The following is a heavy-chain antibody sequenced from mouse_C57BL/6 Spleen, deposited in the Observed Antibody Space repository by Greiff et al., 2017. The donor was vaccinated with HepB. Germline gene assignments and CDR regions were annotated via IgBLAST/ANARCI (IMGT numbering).Heavy chain of an antibody. Sequence: VQLQESGAELVRPGTSVKMSCKASGYTFTNYWIGWAKQRPGHGLEWIGDIYPGGGYTNYNEKFKGKATLTADKSSSTAYMQFSSLTSEDSAIYYCARKALGALDYWGQGTTLTVSS. J-gene: IGHJ2*01. CDR2: IYPGGGYT. V-gene: IGHV1-63*01. D-gene: IGHD4-1*01. CDR3: ARKALGALDY. CDR1: GYTFTNYW.